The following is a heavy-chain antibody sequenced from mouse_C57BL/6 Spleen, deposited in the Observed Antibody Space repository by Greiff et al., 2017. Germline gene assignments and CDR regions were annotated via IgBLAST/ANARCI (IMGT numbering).Heavy chain of an antibody. Sequence: EVKLMESGGGLVKPGGSQKLSCAASGFTFSSYAMSWVRQTPEKRLEWVATISDGGSYTYYPDNVKGRFTISRDNAKNNLYLQRSHLKAEDTAMYYCAEGHDRVFAYWGQGTLVTVSA. CDR2: ISDGGSYT. V-gene: IGHV5-4*03. CDR1: GFTFSSYA. CDR3: AEGHDRVFAY. J-gene: IGHJ3*01. D-gene: IGHD6-1*01.